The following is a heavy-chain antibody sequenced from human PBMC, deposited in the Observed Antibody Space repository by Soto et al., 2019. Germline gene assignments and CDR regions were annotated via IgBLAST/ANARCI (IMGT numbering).Heavy chain of an antibody. CDR1: GYTFTGYY. CDR2: INPNSGGT. Sequence: ASVKVSCKASGYTFTGYYMHWVRQAPGQGLEWMGWINPNSGGTNYALKFQGRVTMTRDTSISTAYMELSRLRSDDTAVYYCARVARAMVKFDYWGQGTLVTVSS. D-gene: IGHD5-18*01. V-gene: IGHV1-2*02. J-gene: IGHJ4*02. CDR3: ARVARAMVKFDY.